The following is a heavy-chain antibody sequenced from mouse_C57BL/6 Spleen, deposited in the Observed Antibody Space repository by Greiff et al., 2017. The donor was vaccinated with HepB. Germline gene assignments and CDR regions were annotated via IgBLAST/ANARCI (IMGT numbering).Heavy chain of an antibody. J-gene: IGHJ2*01. Sequence: VQLQQSVAELVKPGASVKISCKASGYAFSSYWMNWVKQRPGKGLEWIGQIYPGDGDTNYNGKFKGKATLTADKSSSTAYMQLSSLTSEDSAVYFCARGEGSSGYGYWGQGTTLTVSS. V-gene: IGHV1-80*01. D-gene: IGHD3-2*02. CDR3: ARGEGSSGYGY. CDR1: GYAFSSYW. CDR2: IYPGDGDT.